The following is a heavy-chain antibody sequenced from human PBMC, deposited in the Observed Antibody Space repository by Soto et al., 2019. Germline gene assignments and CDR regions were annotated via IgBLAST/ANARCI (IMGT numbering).Heavy chain of an antibody. CDR3: ASQFRNYYDRSGYYYY. J-gene: IGHJ4*02. D-gene: IGHD3-22*01. V-gene: IGHV5-51*01. CDR2: IYPGDSDT. Sequence: PGESLKISCKGSGYSFTNYWIGWVRQMPGKGLEWMGIIYPGDSDTRYSPSFQGQVTISADKSISTAYLQWSSLQASDTAMYYCASQFRNYYDRSGYYYYWGQGTLVTVSS. CDR1: GYSFTNYW.